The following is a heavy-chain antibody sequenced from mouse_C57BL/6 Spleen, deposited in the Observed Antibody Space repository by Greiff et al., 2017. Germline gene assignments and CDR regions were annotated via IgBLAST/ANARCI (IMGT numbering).Heavy chain of an antibody. D-gene: IGHD1-1*01. Sequence: VKLVESGAELVKPGASVKISCKASGYAFSSYWMNWVKQRPGKGLEWIGQIYPGDGDTNYNGKFKGKATLTADKSSSTAYMQLSSLTSEDSAVYFGARGGYYGSSLYAMDYWGQGTSVTVSS. CDR1: GYAFSSYW. V-gene: IGHV1-80*01. CDR3: ARGGYYGSSLYAMDY. CDR2: IYPGDGDT. J-gene: IGHJ4*01.